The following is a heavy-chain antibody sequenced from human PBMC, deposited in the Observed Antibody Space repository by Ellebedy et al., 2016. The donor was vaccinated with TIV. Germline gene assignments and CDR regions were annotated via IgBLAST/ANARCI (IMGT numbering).Heavy chain of an antibody. CDR2: ISGSGGST. D-gene: IGHD3-22*01. V-gene: IGHV3-23*01. CDR1: GFTFSSYA. J-gene: IGHJ2*01. CDR3: ASDSSGYYRRWVWYFDP. Sequence: GGSLRLSCAASGFTFSSYAMSWVRQAPGKGLEWVSAISGSGGSTYYADSVKVRFTISRDNSKNTLYLQMNSLKAEDTAVYYCASDSSGYYRRWVWYFDPWGRGTLVTVSS.